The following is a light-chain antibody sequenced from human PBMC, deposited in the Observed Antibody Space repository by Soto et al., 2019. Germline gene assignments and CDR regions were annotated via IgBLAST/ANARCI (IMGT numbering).Light chain of an antibody. CDR1: QTISTC. Sequence: DIQVTQSPPTLSASVGDRVTITCGGSQTISTCIAWYQQKPGKAPKLLVYGASTLQSGVASRFRGSGSGTEFTLTIASVQTEDFATYYGQQYSSYYTLTFGGGTKVDIK. CDR3: QQYSSYYTLT. J-gene: IGKJ4*01. V-gene: IGKV1-5*01. CDR2: GAS.